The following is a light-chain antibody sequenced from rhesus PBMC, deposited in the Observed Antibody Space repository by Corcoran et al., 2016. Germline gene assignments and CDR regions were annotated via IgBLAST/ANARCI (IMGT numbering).Light chain of an antibody. Sequence: DIQMTQYPSSLSASIGDRVTITCRASENVNNFLHWYQKIPGRAPKLLIYKASTLQSWVPSRFRGSGSGIDFTLTIISLQPEDFGIYYCHQSYGLPVTFGPGTKLDIK. CDR2: KAS. CDR1: ENVNNF. CDR3: HQSYGLPVT. J-gene: IGKJ3*01. V-gene: IGKV1-74*01.